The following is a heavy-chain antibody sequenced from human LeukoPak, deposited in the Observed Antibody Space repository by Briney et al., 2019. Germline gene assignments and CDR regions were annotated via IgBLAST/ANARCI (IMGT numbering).Heavy chain of an antibody. J-gene: IGHJ2*01. Sequence: GGTLRLSCAASGFIFSTYGMHWVRQAPGKGLEGVAFIRYDGNNNYYADSVKGRLTISRDNSKNTMYLQMNSLRAEDTAVYYCAKDQEGATTRTLWYFDLWGRGTLVTVSS. CDR3: AKDQEGATTRTLWYFDL. CDR2: IRYDGNNN. D-gene: IGHD1-26*01. V-gene: IGHV3-30*02. CDR1: GFIFSTYG.